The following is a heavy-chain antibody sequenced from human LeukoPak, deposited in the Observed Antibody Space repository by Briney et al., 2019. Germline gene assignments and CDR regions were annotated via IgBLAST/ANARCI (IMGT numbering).Heavy chain of an antibody. CDR1: GFTFSSYW. J-gene: IGHJ6*03. CDR2: IRYDGSIK. Sequence: GGSLRLSCAASGFTFSSYWMQWVRQAPGKGLEWVAFIRYDGSIKYYADSVKGRFTISRDNSKNTLYLQMNSLRAEDTALYYCAKDTVKVTTIRRVPHYMDVWGKGTTVTISS. D-gene: IGHD5-12*01. V-gene: IGHV3-30*02. CDR3: AKDTVKVTTIRRVPHYMDV.